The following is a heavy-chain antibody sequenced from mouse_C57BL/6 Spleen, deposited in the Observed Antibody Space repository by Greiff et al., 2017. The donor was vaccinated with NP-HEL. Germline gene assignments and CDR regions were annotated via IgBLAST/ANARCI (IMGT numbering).Heavy chain of an antibody. D-gene: IGHD4-1*01. V-gene: IGHV3-6*01. J-gene: IGHJ4*01. Sequence: EVKLQESGPGLVKPSQSLSLTCSVTGYSITSGYYWNWIRQFPGNKLEWMGYISYDGSNNYNPSLKNRISITRDTSKNQFFLKLNSVTTEDTATYYCAMGPWDYYAMDYWGQGTSVTVSS. CDR1: GYSITSGYY. CDR2: ISYDGSN. CDR3: AMGPWDYYAMDY.